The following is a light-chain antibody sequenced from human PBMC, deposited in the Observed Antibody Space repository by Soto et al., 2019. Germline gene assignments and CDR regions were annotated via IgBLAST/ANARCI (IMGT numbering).Light chain of an antibody. CDR3: CSYAGSYTLYV. CDR2: GNN. V-gene: IGLV1-40*01. CDR1: SANIGAAYN. Sequence: SVLTQPPSVSGAPGQRVTISCTGSSANIGAAYNVDWYQQLPGTAPKLLIYGNNNRPSGVPARFSGSKSGTSASLAIAGLQAEDEGDYYCCSYAGSYTLYVFGTGTKVTV. J-gene: IGLJ1*01.